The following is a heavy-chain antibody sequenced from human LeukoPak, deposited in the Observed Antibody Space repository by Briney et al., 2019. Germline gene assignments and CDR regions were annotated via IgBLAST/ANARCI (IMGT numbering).Heavy chain of an antibody. CDR3: VSLADF. CDR1: GFRIGDFA. J-gene: IGHJ4*02. V-gene: IGHV3-9*01. Sequence: GGSLRLSCAASGFRIGDFAMQWVRQAPGKGLEWVAGISWNSATVGYVDSVKGRFTISRDNAKNSLYLEMNSLRPEDTALYYCVSLADFWGQGTLVTVFS. CDR2: ISWNSATV.